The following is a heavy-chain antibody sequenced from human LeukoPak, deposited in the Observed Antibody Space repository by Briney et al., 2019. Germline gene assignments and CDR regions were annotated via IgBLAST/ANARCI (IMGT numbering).Heavy chain of an antibody. J-gene: IGHJ4*02. Sequence: SETLSLTCTVSGGSIRSFYWSWIRQPPGKGLEWIGYIYYSGSANYNSSLKSRVTISVDTSQNQFSLKLSSVTAEDTAVYYCAKDDSYGGLFHYWGQGTLVTVSS. CDR1: GGSIRSFY. D-gene: IGHD3-10*01. CDR2: IYYSGSA. CDR3: AKDDSYGGLFHY. V-gene: IGHV4-59*01.